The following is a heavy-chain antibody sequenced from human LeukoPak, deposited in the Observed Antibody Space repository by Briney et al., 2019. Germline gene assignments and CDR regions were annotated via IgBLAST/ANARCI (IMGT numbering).Heavy chain of an antibody. D-gene: IGHD6-13*01. Sequence: PGGSMRLSWASSGFAFSTYSMNWVRQAPEKGLEWLSYITSTSYAIYYGGSVKGRFTISRDNAKNSLYLQMNSLRAEDTAVYYCARVAPGHDVGRGYFDYWGQGTLVTVSS. V-gene: IGHV3-48*01. CDR1: GFAFSTYS. J-gene: IGHJ4*02. CDR2: ITSTSYAI. CDR3: ARVAPGHDVGRGYFDY.